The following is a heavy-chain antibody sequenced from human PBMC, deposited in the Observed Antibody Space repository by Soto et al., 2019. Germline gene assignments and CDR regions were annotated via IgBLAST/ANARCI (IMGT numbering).Heavy chain of an antibody. Sequence: QVQLVQSGAEVKKPGASVKVSCKASGYTFTSYGISWVRQAPGQGLEWMGWISAYNGNTNYAQKLQGRVTMTTDTSTRKAYMELRSQRSDDTAVYYCARRLGYNWNQHWYFDLWGRGTLVTVSS. J-gene: IGHJ2*01. D-gene: IGHD1-20*01. CDR1: GYTFTSYG. V-gene: IGHV1-18*01. CDR3: ARRLGYNWNQHWYFDL. CDR2: ISAYNGNT.